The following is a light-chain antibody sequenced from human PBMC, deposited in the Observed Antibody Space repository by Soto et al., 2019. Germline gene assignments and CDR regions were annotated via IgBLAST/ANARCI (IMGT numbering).Light chain of an antibody. CDR2: AAS. V-gene: IGKV1-17*01. CDR1: QGIGND. CDR3: LQHNSYSWT. J-gene: IGKJ1*01. Sequence: DIPMTQSPSSLSASVGDRVTITCRASQGIGNDLGWYQQKPGKAPKRLIYAASSLQSGVPSRFSGRGSGTEFTLTISSLQPEDFATYYCLQHNSYSWTFGQGTKVEIK.